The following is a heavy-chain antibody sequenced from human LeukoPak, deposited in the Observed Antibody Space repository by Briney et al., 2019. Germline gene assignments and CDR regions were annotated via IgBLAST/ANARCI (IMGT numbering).Heavy chain of an antibody. J-gene: IGHJ4*02. Sequence: SETLSLTCTVSGYSISSGYYWGWIRQSPGKGLEWIGSIYHSGNTYYNPSLKSRVTISVDTSKNQFSLKLSSVTAADTAVYYCARGASRSFDYWGQGALVTVSS. CDR2: IYHSGNT. CDR1: GYSISSGYY. CDR3: ARGASRSFDY. V-gene: IGHV4-38-2*02.